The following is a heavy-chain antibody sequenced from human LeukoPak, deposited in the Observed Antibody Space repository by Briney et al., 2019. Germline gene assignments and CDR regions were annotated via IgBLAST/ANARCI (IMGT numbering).Heavy chain of an antibody. D-gene: IGHD4-23*01. V-gene: IGHV3-21*01. CDR3: ARGAWSSSTVVTLSNFDY. Sequence: GGSLRLSCAASGFTFSSYSMNWVRQAPGKGLEWVSSISSSSSYIYYADSVKGRFTISRDNSMNTLYLQMNSLRAEDTAVYYCARGAWSSSTVVTLSNFDYWGQGTLVTVSS. CDR1: GFTFSSYS. J-gene: IGHJ4*02. CDR2: ISSSSSYI.